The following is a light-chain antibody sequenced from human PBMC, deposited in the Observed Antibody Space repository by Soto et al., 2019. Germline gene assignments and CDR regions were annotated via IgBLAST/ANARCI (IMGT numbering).Light chain of an antibody. J-gene: IGKJ1*01. CDR3: QQYNNWPPGT. Sequence: ERVMTQAAAALSVSPGERATLSCRASQSVSSNLAWYQQKPGQAPRLLIFGASTRATGIPARFSGSGSGTEFTLTISSLQSEDFAVYYCQQYNNWPPGTLGQGTKV. CDR2: GAS. V-gene: IGKV3-15*01. CDR1: QSVSSN.